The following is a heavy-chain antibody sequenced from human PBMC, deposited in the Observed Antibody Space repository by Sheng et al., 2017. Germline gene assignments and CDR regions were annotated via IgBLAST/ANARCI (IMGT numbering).Heavy chain of an antibody. CDR2: INHSGST. D-gene: IGHD5-12*01. V-gene: IGHV4-34*01. CDR3: ARGRDIVATITYWGMDV. CDR1: GGSFSGYY. J-gene: IGHJ6*02. Sequence: QVQLQQWGAGLLKPSETLSLTCAVYGGSFSGYYWSWIRQPPGKGLEWIGEINHSGSTNYNPSLKSRVTISVDTSKNQFSLKLSSVTAADTAVYYCARGRDIVATITYWGMDVWGQGTTVTVSS.